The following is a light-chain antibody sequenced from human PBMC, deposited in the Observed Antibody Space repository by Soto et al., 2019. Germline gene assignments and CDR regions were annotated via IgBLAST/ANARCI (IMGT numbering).Light chain of an antibody. CDR3: SSYTTSTTRV. CDR1: SSDVGAYNY. CDR2: DVS. Sequence: QSALTQPASVSGSPGQSITISCTGTSSDVGAYNYVSWYQHHPGNAPKLLIYDVSTRPSGVSNRFSGSKSGNTASLTISGLQADDEADYYCSSYTTSTTRVFGTETKLTVL. J-gene: IGLJ1*01. V-gene: IGLV2-14*03.